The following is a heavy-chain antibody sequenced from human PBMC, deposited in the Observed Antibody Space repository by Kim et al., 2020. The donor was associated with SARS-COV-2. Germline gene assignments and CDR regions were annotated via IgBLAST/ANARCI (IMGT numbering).Heavy chain of an antibody. J-gene: IGHJ5*02. D-gene: IGHD2-2*01. Sequence: SVKGRFTISGDNSKNTLYLQMNSLRAEDTAVYYCAKASMVVVPAAMWFDPWGQGTLVTVSS. CDR3: AKASMVVVPAAMWFDP. V-gene: IGHV3-23*01.